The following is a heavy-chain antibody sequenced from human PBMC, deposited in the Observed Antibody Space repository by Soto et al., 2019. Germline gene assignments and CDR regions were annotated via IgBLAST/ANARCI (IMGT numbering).Heavy chain of an antibody. CDR3: SRGLSSSWYDYYYYMDV. Sequence: QVPLVQSGAEVKKPGASVKVSCKASGYTFTSYDINWVRQATGQGLEWMGWMNPNSGNTGYAQKFQGRVTMTRNTSISTAYMELSSLRSEEMAVYYCSRGLSSSWYDYYYYMDVWGKGTTVTVFS. V-gene: IGHV1-8*01. CDR1: GYTFTSYD. J-gene: IGHJ6*03. D-gene: IGHD6-13*01. CDR2: MNPNSGNT.